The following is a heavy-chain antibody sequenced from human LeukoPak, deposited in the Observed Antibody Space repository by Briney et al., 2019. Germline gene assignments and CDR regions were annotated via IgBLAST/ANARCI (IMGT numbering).Heavy chain of an antibody. D-gene: IGHD4-17*01. CDR1: GGSFSGYY. CDR3: ALATVTALYYFDY. J-gene: IGHJ4*02. CDR2: INHSGST. V-gene: IGHV4-34*01. Sequence: SETLSLTCAVYGGSFSGYYWSWIRQPPGKGLEWIGEINHSGSTNYNPSLKSRVTISVETSKNQFSLKLSSVTAADTAVYYCALATVTALYYFDYWGQGTLVTVSS.